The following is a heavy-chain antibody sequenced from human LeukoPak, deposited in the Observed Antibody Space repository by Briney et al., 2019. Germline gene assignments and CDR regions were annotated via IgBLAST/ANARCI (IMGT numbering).Heavy chain of an antibody. Sequence: SVKVSCKASGYTFTGYYMHWVRQAPGQGLEWMGGIIPIFGTANYAQKFQGRVTITADESTSTAYMELSSLRSEDTAVYYCASPLWFGARYYYMDVWGKGTTVTVSS. J-gene: IGHJ6*03. CDR2: IIPIFGTA. V-gene: IGHV1-69*13. CDR1: GYTFTGYY. D-gene: IGHD3-10*01. CDR3: ASPLWFGARYYYMDV.